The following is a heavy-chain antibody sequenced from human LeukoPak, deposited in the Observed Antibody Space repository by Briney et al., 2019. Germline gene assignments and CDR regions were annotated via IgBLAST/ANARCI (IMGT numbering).Heavy chain of an antibody. D-gene: IGHD2-15*01. V-gene: IGHV4-59*01. CDR2: IHYSGSP. Sequence: PSETLSLTCTVSGGSISSYYWSWVRQPPGKGLEWIGFIHYSGSPKYNPSLKSPVTISVDTSKHQFSLRLSSVTAADTAVYYCARGYCSGGRRYHDFDYWGQGTLVTVSS. J-gene: IGHJ4*02. CDR1: GGSISSYY. CDR3: ARGYCSGGRRYHDFDY.